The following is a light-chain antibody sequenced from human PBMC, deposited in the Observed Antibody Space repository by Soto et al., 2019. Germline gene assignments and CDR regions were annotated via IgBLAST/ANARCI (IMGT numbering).Light chain of an antibody. CDR1: QGISSY. CDR2: AAS. CDR3: QQYYSYPVA. V-gene: IGKV1-8*01. Sequence: AIRMTQSPSSLSASTGDIVTITCRASQGISSYLAWYQQKPGKAPKLLIYAASTLQSGVPSRFSGSGSGTDFTLTISCLQSEDFATYYCQQYYSYPVAFGQGTKVEIK. J-gene: IGKJ1*01.